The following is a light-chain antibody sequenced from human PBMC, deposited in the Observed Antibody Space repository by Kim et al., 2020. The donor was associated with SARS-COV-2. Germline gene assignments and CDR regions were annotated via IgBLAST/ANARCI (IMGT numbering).Light chain of an antibody. CDR3: GTWDSSLSAVV. J-gene: IGLJ2*01. CDR2: DND. CDR1: SFNIGKNY. V-gene: IGLV1-51*01. Sequence: GPKVTIAVSGSSFNIGKNYASCYQQLPGTAPKLLIYDNDKRPSGIPDRFSGSKSGTSATLGITGLQTGDEADYYCGTWDSSLSAVVIGGGTQLTVL.